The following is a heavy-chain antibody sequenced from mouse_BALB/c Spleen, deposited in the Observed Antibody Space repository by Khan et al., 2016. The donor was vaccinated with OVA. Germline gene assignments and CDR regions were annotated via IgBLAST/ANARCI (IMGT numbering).Heavy chain of an antibody. J-gene: IGHJ2*01. CDR1: GYTFTSYW. CDR2: INPSAGYT. Sequence: XQLQQSGAELAKPGASVKMSCKASGYTFTSYWMHWVKQRPGQGLEWIGYINPSAGYTDYNQKFKDKATLTADKSSSTAYMQLNSLTSEDSAVYYCARDRIDYWGQGTTLTVSS. V-gene: IGHV1-7*01. CDR3: ARDRIDY.